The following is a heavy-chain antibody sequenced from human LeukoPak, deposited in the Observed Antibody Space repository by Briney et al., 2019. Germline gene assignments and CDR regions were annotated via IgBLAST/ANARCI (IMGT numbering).Heavy chain of an antibody. J-gene: IGHJ4*02. CDR2: ISYDGSNK. D-gene: IGHD1-26*01. Sequence: PGGSLRLSCAASGFTFSSYGMHWVRQAPGKGLEWVAVISYDGSNKYYADSVKGRFTISRDNSKNTLYLQMNSLRAEDTAVYYCAKDRGSCLDYWGQGTLVTVSS. V-gene: IGHV3-30*18. CDR3: AKDRGSCLDY. CDR1: GFTFSSYG.